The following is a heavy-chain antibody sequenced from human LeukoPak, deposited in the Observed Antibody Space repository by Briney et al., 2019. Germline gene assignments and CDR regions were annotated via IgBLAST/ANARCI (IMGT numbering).Heavy chain of an antibody. D-gene: IGHD2-15*01. CDR2: IYSGDST. CDR1: GFTVSSNY. J-gene: IGHJ3*02. Sequence: GGSLRLSCAASGFTVSSNYMTWVRQAPGKGLEWVSVIYSGDSTYYADSVKGRFTISRDNSKNTLYLQMNSLRAEDTAVYYCARGLSGRGAFDIWGQGTMVTVSS. CDR3: ARGLSGRGAFDI. V-gene: IGHV3-53*01.